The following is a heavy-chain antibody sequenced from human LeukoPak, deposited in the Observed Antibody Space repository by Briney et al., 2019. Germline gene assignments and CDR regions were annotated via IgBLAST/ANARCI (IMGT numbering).Heavy chain of an antibody. D-gene: IGHD2-2*01. CDR2: ISGSGGST. Sequence: GGSLRLSCAASGFTFSSYAMSWVRQAPGKGLEWVSAISGSGGSTYYADSVKGRFTISRDNSKNTLYLQMNSLRAEDTAVYYCAKVSRYCSSTSCQRYYYYYGMDVWGQGTTVTVSS. CDR1: GFTFSSYA. V-gene: IGHV3-23*01. J-gene: IGHJ6*02. CDR3: AKVSRYCSSTSCQRYYYYYGMDV.